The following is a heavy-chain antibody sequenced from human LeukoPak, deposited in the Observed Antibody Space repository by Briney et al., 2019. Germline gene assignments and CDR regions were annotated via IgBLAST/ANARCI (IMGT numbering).Heavy chain of an antibody. V-gene: IGHV3-74*01. Sequence: SVKGRFTISRDNAKNTLYLQMNSLRAEDTAVYYCASHPIYGSGSYPFDYWGQGTLVTVSS. D-gene: IGHD3-10*01. J-gene: IGHJ4*02. CDR3: ASHPIYGSGSYPFDY.